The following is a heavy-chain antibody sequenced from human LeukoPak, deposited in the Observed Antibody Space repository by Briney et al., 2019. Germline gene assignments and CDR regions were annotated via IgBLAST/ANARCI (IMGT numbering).Heavy chain of an antibody. V-gene: IGHV4-59*08. Sequence: NASETLSLTCTVSGGSISSYHWSWIRQLPGKGLEWIGYIYYSGGTNYNPSLKSRVTISADTSKNQFSLKLSSVTAADTAVYFCARHITLTGPKDSWGQGTLVTVSS. D-gene: IGHD3-9*01. CDR1: GGSISSYH. CDR3: ARHITLTGPKDS. CDR2: IYYSGGT. J-gene: IGHJ4*02.